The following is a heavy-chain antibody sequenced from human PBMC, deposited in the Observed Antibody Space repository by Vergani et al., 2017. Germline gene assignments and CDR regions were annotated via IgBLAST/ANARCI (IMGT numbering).Heavy chain of an antibody. V-gene: IGHV3-48*03. D-gene: IGHD6-19*01. J-gene: IGHJ4*02. CDR3: ARDSSGWGKPLDY. CDR2: ISSSSSYI. Sequence: EVQLVESGGGLVQPGGSLRLSCAASGFTFSSYEMNWVRQAPGKGLEWVSSISSSSSYIYYADSVKGRFTISRDNAKNSLYLQMNSLRAEDTAVYYCARDSSGWGKPLDYWGQGFLVTVSS. CDR1: GFTFSSYE.